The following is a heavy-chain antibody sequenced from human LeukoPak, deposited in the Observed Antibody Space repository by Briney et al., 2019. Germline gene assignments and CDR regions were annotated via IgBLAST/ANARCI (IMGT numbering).Heavy chain of an antibody. CDR2: IYYSGST. D-gene: IGHD5-12*01. CDR3: ARGPHSGYDWWDY. Sequence: SETLSLTCTVSGGSISSSSYYWGWIRQPPGKGLEWIGSIYYSGSTYYNPSLKSRVTISVDTSKNQFSLKLSSVTAADTAVYYCARGPHSGYDWWDYWGQGTLVTVSS. V-gene: IGHV4-39*01. J-gene: IGHJ4*02. CDR1: GGSISSSSYY.